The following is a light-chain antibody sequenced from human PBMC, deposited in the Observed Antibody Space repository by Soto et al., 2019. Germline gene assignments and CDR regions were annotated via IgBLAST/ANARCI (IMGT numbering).Light chain of an antibody. CDR2: DVS. V-gene: IGLV2-14*03. CDR1: SSDIGGYNY. J-gene: IGLJ2*01. Sequence: QSALTQPASVSGSPGQSITISCTGTSSDIGGYNYVSWYQLHPGKPPKLMIYDVSIRPSGVSNRFSGSKSGNTASLTISGLQAEDETDYYCSSYTSSSSVIFGAGTKLTVL. CDR3: SSYTSSSSVI.